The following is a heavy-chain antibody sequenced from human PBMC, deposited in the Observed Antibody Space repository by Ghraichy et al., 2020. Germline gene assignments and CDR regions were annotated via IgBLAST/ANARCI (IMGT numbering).Heavy chain of an antibody. V-gene: IGHV4-38-2*01. CDR2: IRHSGRT. D-gene: IGHD1-26*01. J-gene: IGHJ3*01. CDR3: ARAHGSYHAADTFDF. Sequence: SETLSLTCVVSGYSIISAYYWGWIRQPPGKGLEWVGIIRHSGRTYYNPSLKSRFTISLDASNNLFSLKLTSVTAADLAVYYCARAHGSYHAADTFDFWSQGTVVTVAS. CDR1: GYSIISAYY.